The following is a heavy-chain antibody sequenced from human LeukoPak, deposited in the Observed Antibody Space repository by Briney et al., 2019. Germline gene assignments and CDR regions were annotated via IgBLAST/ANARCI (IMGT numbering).Heavy chain of an antibody. CDR2: INPASGGT. V-gene: IGHV1-2*02. J-gene: IGHJ4*02. CDR1: GYTFTGYY. CDR3: APEGGSSRWYVSY. D-gene: IGHD6-13*01. Sequence: ASVKVSCKASGYTFTGYYMHWVRQAPGQGLEWMGWINPASGGTHYVQKFQGRVTMTRDTSINTAYMELSRLTSDDTAVYYCAPEGGSSRWYVSYWGQGTLVIVSS.